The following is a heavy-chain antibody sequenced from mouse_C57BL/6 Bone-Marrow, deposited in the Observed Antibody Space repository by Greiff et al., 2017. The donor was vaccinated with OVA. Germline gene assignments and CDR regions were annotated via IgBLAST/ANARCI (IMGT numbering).Heavy chain of an antibody. CDR2: ISSGGDYI. Sequence: EVQRVESGEGLVKPGGSLKLSCAASGFTFSSYAMSWVRQTPEKRLEWVAYISSGGDYIYYADTVKGRFTISRDNARNTLYLQMSSLKSEDTAMYYCTRRGDYVQFAYWGQGTLVTVSA. CDR1: GFTFSSYA. CDR3: TRRGDYVQFAY. D-gene: IGHD2-4*01. V-gene: IGHV5-9-1*02. J-gene: IGHJ3*01.